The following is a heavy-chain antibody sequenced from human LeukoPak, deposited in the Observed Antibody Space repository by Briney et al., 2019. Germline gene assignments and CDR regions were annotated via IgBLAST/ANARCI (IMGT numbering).Heavy chain of an antibody. CDR1: GFTFSSYS. CDR3: AKDADSSGWFDY. J-gene: IGHJ4*02. V-gene: IGHV3-21*04. CDR2: ISSSSSYI. D-gene: IGHD6-19*01. Sequence: GGSLRLSCAASGFTFSSYSMNWVRQAPGKGLEWVSSISSSSSYIYYADSVKGRFTISRDNSKNTLYLQMNSLRAEDTAVYYCAKDADSSGWFDYWGQGTLVTVSS.